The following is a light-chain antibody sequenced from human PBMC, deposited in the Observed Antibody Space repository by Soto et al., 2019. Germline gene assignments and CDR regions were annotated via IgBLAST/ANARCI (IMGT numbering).Light chain of an antibody. CDR2: TVS. J-gene: IGLJ1*01. CDR3: RSYRSDSTYV. Sequence: QSALTQPASVSGSPGQTITISCTGSSSDVGAYNSVSWYQQYPGKAPKLMMYTVSYRPSGVSDRFSGSKSGNTASLTISGLQTGDEAEYYCRSYRSDSTYVFGTGTKLTVL. CDR1: SSDVGAYNS. V-gene: IGLV2-14*01.